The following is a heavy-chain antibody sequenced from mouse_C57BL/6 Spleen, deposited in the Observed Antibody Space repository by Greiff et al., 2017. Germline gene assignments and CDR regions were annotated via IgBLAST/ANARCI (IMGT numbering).Heavy chain of an antibody. CDR2: IDPSDSYT. J-gene: IGHJ4*01. CDR1: GYTFTSYW. V-gene: IGHV1-69*01. CDR3: ARESTMMGRGYYYAMDY. Sequence: QVQLQQPGAELVMPGASVKLSCKASGYTFTSYWLHWVKQRPGQGLEWIGEIDPSDSYTNYNQTFKGKSTLTVDKSSSTAYMQLSSLTSEDSAVYYCARESTMMGRGYYYAMDYWGQGTSVTGSS. D-gene: IGHD2-3*01.